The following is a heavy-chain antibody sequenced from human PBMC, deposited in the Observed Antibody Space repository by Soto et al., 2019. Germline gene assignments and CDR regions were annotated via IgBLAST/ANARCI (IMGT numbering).Heavy chain of an antibody. V-gene: IGHV4-31*03. CDR2: IYDTESV. CDR3: ARASSSSSAADH. D-gene: IGHD6-6*01. Sequence: QVQLQESGPGLVKASQTLSLICNVSGESISSGGYYWSWIRHHPGKGLEWIGYIYDTESVYYNPSLKSRVTISMDTSKNHFAMKLSSVTAADTAVYYCARASSSSSAADHWGQGTLITVSS. J-gene: IGHJ4*02. CDR1: GESISSGGYY.